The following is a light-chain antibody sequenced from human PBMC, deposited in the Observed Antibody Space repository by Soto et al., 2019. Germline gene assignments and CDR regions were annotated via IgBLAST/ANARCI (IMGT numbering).Light chain of an antibody. J-gene: IGKJ1*01. V-gene: IGKV1-6*01. Sequence: IQMTQSPSSLSASVGDRVTIACRASQSVRSYLNWYQQKPGKAPNLMIYTSSSLQSGVPSRFSGSGSGTDFTLTISSLQPEDFATYYCLQDYNYPWTLGQGTKVDIK. CDR3: LQDYNYPWT. CDR1: QSVRSY. CDR2: TSS.